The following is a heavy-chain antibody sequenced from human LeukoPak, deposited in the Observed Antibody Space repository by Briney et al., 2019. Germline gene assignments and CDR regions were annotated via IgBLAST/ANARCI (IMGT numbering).Heavy chain of an antibody. CDR3: ARTGDFWSGYHDAFDI. D-gene: IGHD3-3*01. CDR2: ICTSGST. J-gene: IGHJ3*02. Sequence: MTSETLSLTCTVAGGAISSYYWSWSRQPPGKGLEWIGRICTSGSTNYNPSLKSRVTMSVDTSKNQFSLKLSSVTAADTAVYYCARTGDFWSGYHDAFDIWGQGTMVTVSS. CDR1: GGAISSYY. V-gene: IGHV4-4*07.